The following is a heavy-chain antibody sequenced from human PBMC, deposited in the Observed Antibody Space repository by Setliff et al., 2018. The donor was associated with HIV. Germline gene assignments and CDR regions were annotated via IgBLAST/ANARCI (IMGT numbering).Heavy chain of an antibody. CDR2: IYYSGST. Sequence: SETLSLTCTVSGGSISSGGYYWSWIRQHPGKGLEWIGYIYYSGSTYYNPSLKSRVTISVDTSKNQFSLKLSSVTAADTAVYYCARGIAARLGTYFDYWGQGTLVTVSS. CDR3: ARGIAARLGTYFDY. D-gene: IGHD6-6*01. V-gene: IGHV4-31*03. CDR1: GGSISSGGYY. J-gene: IGHJ4*02.